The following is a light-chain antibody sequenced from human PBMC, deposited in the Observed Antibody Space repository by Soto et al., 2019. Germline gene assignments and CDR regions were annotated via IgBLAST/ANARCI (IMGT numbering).Light chain of an antibody. V-gene: IGKV4-1*01. CDR3: QQYYTIPV. Sequence: DIVMTQSPDSLAVSLGERATIHCKSSQSVLYSSDNKNYLAWYQQKPGQSPKLLISRASTRESGVPDRFSGSGSGTDFTLTISSLQAEDVAVYYCQQYYTIPVFGPGTKVNIK. J-gene: IGKJ3*01. CDR1: QSVLYSSDNKNY. CDR2: RAS.